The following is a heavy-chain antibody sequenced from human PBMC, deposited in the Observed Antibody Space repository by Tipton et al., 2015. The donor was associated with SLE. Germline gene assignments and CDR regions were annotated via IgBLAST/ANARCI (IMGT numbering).Heavy chain of an antibody. CDR2: ISYGGGT. D-gene: IGHD2-21*02. CDR3: ARGMVTWRGAIIGVDV. CDR1: GGSISSNY. J-gene: IGHJ6*02. Sequence: LRLSCSVSGGSISSNYWIWIRQPPGKGLEWIGYISYGGGTNYNPSLKSRVTMSVDTAKNQFSLKLTSVTAPDTAVYYCARGMVTWRGAIIGVDVWGQGTTVNVSS. V-gene: IGHV4-59*08.